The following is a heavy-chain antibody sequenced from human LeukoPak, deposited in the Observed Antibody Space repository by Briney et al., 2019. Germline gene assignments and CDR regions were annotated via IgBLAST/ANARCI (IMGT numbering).Heavy chain of an antibody. CDR1: GGSISSYY. D-gene: IGHD2-15*01. J-gene: IGHJ4*02. CDR3: ARVICGGGSCRFDY. V-gene: IGHV4-4*07. Sequence: SETLSLTCTVSGGSISSYYWNWIRQPAGKGLEWIGRIHTSGSTNYNPSLKSRVTMSVDTSKNQFSLKLSSVTAADTAVYYCARVICGGGSCRFDYWGQGTLVTVSS. CDR2: IHTSGST.